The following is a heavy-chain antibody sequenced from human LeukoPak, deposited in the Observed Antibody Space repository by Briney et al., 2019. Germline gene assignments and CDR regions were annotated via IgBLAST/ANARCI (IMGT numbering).Heavy chain of an antibody. V-gene: IGHV3-53*01. CDR2: LYSDGNT. CDR1: GFTVITND. J-gene: IGHJ4*02. CDR3: ARGVEPLAANTLAY. Sequence: PGGSLRRSCAASGFTVITNDMTWVRQAPGKGLEWVSVLYSDGNTKYADSVQGRFTISRDNSKNTLYLEMNSLSPDDTAVYYCARGVEPLAANTLAYWGQGTLVTVSS. D-gene: IGHD1-14*01.